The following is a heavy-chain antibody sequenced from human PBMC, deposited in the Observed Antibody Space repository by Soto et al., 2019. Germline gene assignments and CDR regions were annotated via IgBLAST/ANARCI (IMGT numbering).Heavy chain of an antibody. CDR3: AGDIMYTGSFQH. D-gene: IGHD1-26*01. CDR1: GFNFNDYE. CDR2: IGSSATSTKI. Sequence: PGGSLRLSCAASGFNFNDYEMAWVRQAPGKGLEWVAYIGSSATSTKITYPDSVRGRFTISRDDANKSLYLQMNRLTAEDTALYYCAGDIMYTGSFQHWGQGTLVTVSS. V-gene: IGHV3-48*03. J-gene: IGHJ1*01.